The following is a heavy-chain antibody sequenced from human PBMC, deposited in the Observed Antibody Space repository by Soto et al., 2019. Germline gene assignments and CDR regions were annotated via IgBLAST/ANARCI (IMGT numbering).Heavy chain of an antibody. Sequence: PSDTLSLTCTVSAGSISRYYWSWIRQPPGKRLEWIGYISYSGSTNYNPSLKSRVTISVDTSKNQFSLKLSSVTAADTAVYYCATGVDTAMAAFDIWGQGTMVTVSS. V-gene: IGHV4-59*01. J-gene: IGHJ3*02. D-gene: IGHD5-18*01. CDR2: ISYSGST. CDR3: ATGVDTAMAAFDI. CDR1: AGSISRYY.